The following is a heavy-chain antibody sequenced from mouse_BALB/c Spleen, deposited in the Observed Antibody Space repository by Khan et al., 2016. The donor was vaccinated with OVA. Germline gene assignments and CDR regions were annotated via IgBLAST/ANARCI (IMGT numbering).Heavy chain of an antibody. CDR3: ARQPYYHYNIMDY. CDR1: GFSLTNYG. CDR2: IWSDGST. J-gene: IGHJ4*01. V-gene: IGHV2-6-1*01. D-gene: IGHD2-10*01. Sequence: QVQLKQSGPGLVAPSQSLSITCTISGFSLTNYGIHWVRQPPGKGLEWLVVIWSDGSTTYNSALKSRLTISKDNSKSQVFLKMNNLQTDDTAVYFCARQPYYHYNIMDYWGQGTSVTVSS.